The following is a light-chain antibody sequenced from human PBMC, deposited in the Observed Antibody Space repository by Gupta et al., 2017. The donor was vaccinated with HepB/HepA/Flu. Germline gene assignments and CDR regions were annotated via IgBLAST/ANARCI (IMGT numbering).Light chain of an antibody. CDR2: AAS. Sequence: MTQSPSSFSASTGDRVTITCRASQGISSYLAWYQQKPGKAPKLLIYAASTLQSGVPSRFSGSGSGTDFTLTISCLQSEDFATYYCQQYDSYPRTFGQGTKLEIK. CDR1: QGISSY. CDR3: QQYDSYPRT. V-gene: IGKV1-8*01. J-gene: IGKJ2*02.